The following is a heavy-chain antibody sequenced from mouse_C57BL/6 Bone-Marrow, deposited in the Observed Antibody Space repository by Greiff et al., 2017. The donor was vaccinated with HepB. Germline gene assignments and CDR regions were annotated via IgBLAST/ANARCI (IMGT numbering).Heavy chain of an antibody. CDR1: GFTFSDYG. Sequence: DVMLVESGGGLVQPGGSLKLSCAASGFTFSDYGMAWVRQAPREGPEWVAFISNLAYSIYYADTVTGRFTISRENAKNTLYLEMSSLRSEDTAMDYCARRTPYWSFDVWGTGTTVTVSS. CDR2: ISNLAYSI. V-gene: IGHV5-15*04. CDR3: ARRTPYWSFDV. J-gene: IGHJ1*03.